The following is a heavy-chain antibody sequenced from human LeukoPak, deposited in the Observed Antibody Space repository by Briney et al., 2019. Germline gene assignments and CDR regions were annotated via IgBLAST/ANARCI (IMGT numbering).Heavy chain of an antibody. CDR3: VRVIPSDF. V-gene: IGHV1-2*02. CDR1: GYTFTGYY. Sequence: ASVKVSCKASGYTFTGYYIHWVRHAPGQGLEWMGWINPNGGGTNYAQQFQGRVTMTRDTSISTAYMELSSLRSDDTAVYFCVRVIPSDFWDQGTLVTVSS. J-gene: IGHJ4*02. CDR2: INPNGGGT. D-gene: IGHD2-21*01.